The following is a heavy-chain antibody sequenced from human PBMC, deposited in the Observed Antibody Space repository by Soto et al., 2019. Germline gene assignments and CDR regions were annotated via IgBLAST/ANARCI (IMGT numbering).Heavy chain of an antibody. CDR3: ARDRVAAAGPFGYNWFDP. D-gene: IGHD6-13*01. Sequence: QVQLQESGPGLVKPSQTLSLTCTVSGGSISSGGYYWSWIRQHPGKGLEWIGYIYYSGSTYYNPSLKSRVTISVDTSKNQFSLKLSSVTAADTAVYYCARDRVAAAGPFGYNWFDPWGQGTLVTVSS. CDR1: GGSISSGGYY. CDR2: IYYSGST. J-gene: IGHJ5*02. V-gene: IGHV4-31*03.